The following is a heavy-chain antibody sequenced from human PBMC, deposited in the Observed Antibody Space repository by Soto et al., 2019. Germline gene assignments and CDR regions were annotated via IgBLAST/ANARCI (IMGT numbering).Heavy chain of an antibody. CDR1: GGSISSYY. CDR2: IYYSGST. V-gene: IGHV4-59*08. D-gene: IGHD2-15*01. CDR3: ARRYGGTFDY. J-gene: IGHJ4*02. Sequence: TLSLTCTVSGGSISSYYWSWIRQPPGKGLEWIGYIYYSGSTNYNPSLKSRVTISVDTSKNQFSLKLSSVTAADTAVYYCARRYGGTFDYWGQGTLVTVS.